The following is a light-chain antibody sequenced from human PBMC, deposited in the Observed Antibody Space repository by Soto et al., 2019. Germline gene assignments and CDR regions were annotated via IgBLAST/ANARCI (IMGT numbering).Light chain of an antibody. CDR2: GAS. J-gene: IGKJ1*01. CDR3: QQYGSSPLT. CDR1: QRVTKS. V-gene: IGKV3-20*01. Sequence: EIVLTQSPGTLSLSPGERATLSCRASQRVTKSLAWYQQKPGQAPRLLIYGASNRAAGIPDRFSGSGYGRDFTLNISRLESEDFEVYYCQQYGSSPLTFGQGTKVDIK.